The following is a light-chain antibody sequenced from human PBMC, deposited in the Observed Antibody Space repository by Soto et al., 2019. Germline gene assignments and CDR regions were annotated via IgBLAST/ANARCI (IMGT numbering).Light chain of an antibody. CDR1: RNVGSW. CDR3: QQGNNFPFT. CDR2: GAS. J-gene: IGKJ3*01. Sequence: DIQITQSPSSVSASVGDRVTVTCRTSRNVGSWLAWYQQTPGKAPKLMIHGASTLQRGVPSRFSGCGSGTEFSLTISSLQPEDFATYFCQQGNNFPFTFGPGTKVDIK. V-gene: IGKV1-12*01.